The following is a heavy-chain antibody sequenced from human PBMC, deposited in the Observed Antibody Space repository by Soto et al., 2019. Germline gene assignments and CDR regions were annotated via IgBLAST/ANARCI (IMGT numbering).Heavy chain of an antibody. D-gene: IGHD3-10*01. Sequence: EVQLLESGGGLVQPGGSLRLSCVASGFAFGNYPMAWVRQTPGKGLQWISTISGTGGMTDYEDSVRGRFTVSIDHSKDTVHLQMTSLRVDDTAVYYCAKDRTMARGIRAFDIWGQGTTVTISS. V-gene: IGHV3-23*01. CDR1: GFAFGNYP. CDR3: AKDRTMARGIRAFDI. J-gene: IGHJ3*02. CDR2: ISGTGGMT.